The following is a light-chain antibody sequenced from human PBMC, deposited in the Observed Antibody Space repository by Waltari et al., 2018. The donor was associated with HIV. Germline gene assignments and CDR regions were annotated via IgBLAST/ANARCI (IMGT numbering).Light chain of an antibody. CDR2: AAS. J-gene: IGKJ1*01. V-gene: IGKV1-39*01. CDR1: QSISSY. CDR3: QQSYSTPRT. Sequence: DIQMTQSPSSLSASVGDRVTITCRASQSISSYLNWYQQKPGKAPKLLIYAASSLQSGVPSRFSGSGSETDFTLTISSLQPEDFATYYCQQSYSTPRTFGQGTKVEIK.